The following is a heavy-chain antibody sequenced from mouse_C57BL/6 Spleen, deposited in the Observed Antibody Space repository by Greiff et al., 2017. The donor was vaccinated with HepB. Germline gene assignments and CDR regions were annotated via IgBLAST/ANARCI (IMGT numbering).Heavy chain of an antibody. Sequence: VKLVESGAELVKPGASVKISCKASGYAFSSYWMNWVKQRPGKGLEWIGQIYPGDGDTNYNGKFKGKATLTADKSSSTAYMQLSSLTSEDSAVYFCARGELLQFAYWGQGTLVTVSA. V-gene: IGHV1-80*01. CDR3: ARGELLQFAY. D-gene: IGHD2-12*01. CDR2: IYPGDGDT. J-gene: IGHJ3*01. CDR1: GYAFSSYW.